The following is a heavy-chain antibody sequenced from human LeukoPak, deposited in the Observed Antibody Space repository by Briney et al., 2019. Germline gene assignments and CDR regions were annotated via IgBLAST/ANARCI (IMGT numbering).Heavy chain of an antibody. D-gene: IGHD2/OR15-2a*01. CDR3: ARGKTSQNIVTRKTYNWFDP. J-gene: IGHJ5*02. V-gene: IGHV3-21*01. CDR2: ISSASNYI. Sequence: GGSLRLSCAAYAFTVSSYNMDWVRQAPGKGREWVSSISSASNYISYADSVKGRFTISRDNAKNSLYLHMKSLRAEDTAVYYCARGKTSQNIVTRKTYNWFDPWGQGTLVTVSS. CDR1: AFTVSSYN.